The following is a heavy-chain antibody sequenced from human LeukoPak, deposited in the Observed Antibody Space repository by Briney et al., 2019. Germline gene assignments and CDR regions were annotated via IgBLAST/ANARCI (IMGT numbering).Heavy chain of an antibody. CDR3: ARDSGGYYTDAFDI. CDR2: ISAYNGNT. Sequence: EASVKVSCKASGYTFTSYGISWVRQAPGQGLEWMGWISAYNGNTNYAQKLQGRVTMTTDTSTSTAYMELRSLRSDDTAVYYCARDSGGYYTDAFDIWGQGTMVTVSS. V-gene: IGHV1-18*01. D-gene: IGHD3-3*01. CDR1: GYTFTSYG. J-gene: IGHJ3*02.